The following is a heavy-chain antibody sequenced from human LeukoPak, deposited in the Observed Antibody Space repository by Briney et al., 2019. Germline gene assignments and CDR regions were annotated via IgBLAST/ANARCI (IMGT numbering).Heavy chain of an antibody. D-gene: IGHD5-18*01. Sequence: PSETLSLTCTVSGGSISSSSYYWGWIRQPPGKGLEWIGSIYYSGSTYYNPSLKSRVTISVDTSKNQFSLKLSSVTAADTAVYYCAREDQYSYGSRTFDYWGQGTLVTVSS. CDR3: AREDQYSYGSRTFDY. J-gene: IGHJ4*02. CDR2: IYYSGST. CDR1: GGSISSSSYY. V-gene: IGHV4-39*02.